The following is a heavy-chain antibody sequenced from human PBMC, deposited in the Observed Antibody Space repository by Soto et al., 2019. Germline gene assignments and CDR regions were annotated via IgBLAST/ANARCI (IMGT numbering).Heavy chain of an antibody. Sequence: PGGSLRLSCAASGFTFSSYAMSWVRQAPGKGLEWVSAISGSGGSTYYADSVKGRFTISRDNSKNTLYLQMNSLRAEDTGVYYCAKDSXCYPGGYFHYWGQATLATVSS. CDR3: AKDSXCYPGGYFHY. J-gene: IGHJ4*02. D-gene: IGHD3-22*01. CDR1: GFTFSSYA. CDR2: ISGSGGST. V-gene: IGHV3-23*01.